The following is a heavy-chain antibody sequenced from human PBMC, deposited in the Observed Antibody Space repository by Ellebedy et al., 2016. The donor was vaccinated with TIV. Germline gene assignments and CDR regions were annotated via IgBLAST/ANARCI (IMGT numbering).Heavy chain of an antibody. CDR1: GYTFTGHF. CDR3: ARDSGTGDYYYYMDV. J-gene: IGHJ6*03. V-gene: IGHV1-8*02. Sequence: ASVKVSCXTSGYTFTGHFMHWVRQAPGQGLEWMGWMNPNSGNTGYAQKFQGRVTMTRNTSISTAYMELSSLRSEDTAVYYCARDSGTGDYYYYMDVWGKGTTVTVSS. CDR2: MNPNSGNT. D-gene: IGHD1-14*01.